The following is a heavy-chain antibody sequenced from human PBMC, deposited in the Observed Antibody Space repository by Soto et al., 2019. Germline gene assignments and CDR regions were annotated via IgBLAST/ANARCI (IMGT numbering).Heavy chain of an antibody. CDR3: ARDREGYSGFDYPAY. V-gene: IGHV3-30-3*01. CDR2: ISYGGSNK. CDR1: GLTFSRYA. D-gene: IGHD5-12*01. J-gene: IGHJ4*02. Sequence: QVQLVESGGGVVQPGRSLRLSCAASGLTFSRYAMHWVRQAPGKGLEWVAIISYGGSNKYYADSVRGRFTISRDNSNNTLYLQMNSLRAEDTAVYYCARDREGYSGFDYPAYGGQGTLVTVSS.